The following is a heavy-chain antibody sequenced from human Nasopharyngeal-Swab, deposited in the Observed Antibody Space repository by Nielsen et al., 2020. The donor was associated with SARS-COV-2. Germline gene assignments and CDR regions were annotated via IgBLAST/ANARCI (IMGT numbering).Heavy chain of an antibody. CDR1: GYTFTSYD. D-gene: IGHD1-26*01. CDR2: MNPNSGNT. Sequence: ASVKVSCKASGYTFTSYDINWVRQASGQGLEWVGWMNPNSGNTGYAQKFQGRVTMTRDTSTNTVYMELSSLRSGDTAVYYCARRGVEKSGSYEGAFDIWGQGTMVIVSS. J-gene: IGHJ3*02. V-gene: IGHV1-8*01. CDR3: ARRGVEKSGSYEGAFDI.